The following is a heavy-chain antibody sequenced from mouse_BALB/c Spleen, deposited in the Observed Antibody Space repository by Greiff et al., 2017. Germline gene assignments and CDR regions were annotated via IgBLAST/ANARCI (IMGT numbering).Heavy chain of an antibody. D-gene: IGHD2-14*01. V-gene: IGHV5-9-4*01. CDR3: ARSYRSSLDY. CDR2: ISSGGSYT. Sequence: EVKLMESGGGLVKPGGSLKLSCAASGFTFSSYAMSWVRQSPEKRLEWVAEISSGGSYTYYPDTVTGRFTISRDNAKNTLYLEMSSLRSEDTAMYYCARSYRSSLDYWGQGTTLTVSS. CDR1: GFTFSSYA. J-gene: IGHJ2*01.